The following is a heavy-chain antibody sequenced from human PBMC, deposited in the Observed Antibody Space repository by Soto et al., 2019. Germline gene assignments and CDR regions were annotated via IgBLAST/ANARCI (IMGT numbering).Heavy chain of an antibody. J-gene: IGHJ5*02. V-gene: IGHV3-11*06. Sequence: QVQLVESGGGLVPPGGSLRLSCAGSGFTFGDSYMSWIRQAPGKGLEWLSYISPGSRYPAYADSVKGRFTISRDNANRSLYLQMMSLTAEDTAIYYCVRGGGGGLFDPWGQGTMVTVSS. D-gene: IGHD2-15*01. CDR2: ISPGSRYP. CDR1: GFTFGDSY. CDR3: VRGGGGGLFDP.